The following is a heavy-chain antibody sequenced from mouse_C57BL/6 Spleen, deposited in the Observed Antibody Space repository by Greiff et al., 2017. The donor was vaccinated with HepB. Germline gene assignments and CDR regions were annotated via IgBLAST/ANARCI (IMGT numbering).Heavy chain of an antibody. CDR1: GYTFTSYW. CDR3: AREGFITTVVYFDY. V-gene: IGHV1-52*01. D-gene: IGHD1-1*01. CDR2: IDPSDSET. J-gene: IGHJ2*01. Sequence: QVQLKQPGAELVRPGSSVKLSCKASGYTFTSYWMHWVKQRPIQGLEWIGNIDPSDSETHYNQKFKDKATLTVDKSSSTAYMQLSSLTSEDSAVYYCAREGFITTVVYFDYWGQGTTLTVAS.